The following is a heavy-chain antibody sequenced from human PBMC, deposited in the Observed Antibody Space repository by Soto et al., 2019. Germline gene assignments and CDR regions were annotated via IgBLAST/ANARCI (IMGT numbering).Heavy chain of an antibody. CDR3: AGGAADGTTFDY. J-gene: IGHJ4*02. CDR1: GGSISSSNW. Sequence: SETLSLTCAVSGGSISSSNWWIWVRQPPGKGLEWIWEIYHSGSTNYNPSLKSRVTISVDKSKKQFSLKLSSVTAADTAVYYCAGGAADGTTFDYWGQGTLVTVSS. CDR2: IYHSGST. V-gene: IGHV4-4*02. D-gene: IGHD6-13*01.